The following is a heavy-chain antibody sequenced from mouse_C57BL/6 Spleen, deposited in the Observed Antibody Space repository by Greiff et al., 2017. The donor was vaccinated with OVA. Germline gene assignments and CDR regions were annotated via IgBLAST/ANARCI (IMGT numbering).Heavy chain of an antibody. CDR1: GYTFTSYT. CDR2: INPSSGYT. J-gene: IGHJ1*03. Sequence: QVQLKQSGAELARPGASVKMSCKASGYTFTSYTMHWVKQRPGQGLEWIGYINPSSGYTKYNQKFKDKATLTADKSSSTAYMQLSSLTSEDSAVYYCARERGYGKDLWGTGTTVTVSS. V-gene: IGHV1-4*01. D-gene: IGHD2-10*02. CDR3: ARERGYGKDL.